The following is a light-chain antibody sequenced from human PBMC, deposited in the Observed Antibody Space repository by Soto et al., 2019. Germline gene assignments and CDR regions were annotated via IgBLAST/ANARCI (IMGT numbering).Light chain of an antibody. V-gene: IGKV3-15*01. Sequence: EIVMTQSPATLSVSPWERATLSCRASQSVSSNLAWYQQKHGQAPRLLIYGASTRATGIPARFSGSGSGTEFTLTISSLQSEDFAVYYCQQYNNWPRITFGPGTKVDIK. CDR2: GAS. CDR1: QSVSSN. J-gene: IGKJ3*01. CDR3: QQYNNWPRIT.